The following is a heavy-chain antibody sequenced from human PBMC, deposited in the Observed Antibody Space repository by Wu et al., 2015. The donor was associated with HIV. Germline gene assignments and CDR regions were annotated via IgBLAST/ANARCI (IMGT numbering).Heavy chain of an antibody. V-gene: IGHV1-69*05. CDR1: GGTFNSYA. CDR2: TIPILGTT. CDR3: ARVPTEDVDFLTADLKVGGSFDI. D-gene: IGHD3-9*01. Sequence: QVRLLQSGAEVKKPGSSVKVSCKASGGTFNSYAVNWVRQAPGQGLEWMGGTIPILGTTTFVQKLQGRVTITTDESTGTVYMELTSLKSADTAVYCCARVPTEDVDFLTADLKVGGSFDIWGRGTLVTVSS. J-gene: IGHJ3*02.